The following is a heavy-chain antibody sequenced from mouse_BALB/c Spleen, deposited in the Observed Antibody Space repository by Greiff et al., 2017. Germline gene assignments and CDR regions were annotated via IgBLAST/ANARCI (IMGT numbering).Heavy chain of an antibody. CDR1: GFNIKDTY. CDR2: IDPANGNT. J-gene: IGHJ4*01. D-gene: IGHD2-10*02. Sequence: VQLKESGAELVKPGASVKLSCTASGFNIKDTYMHWVKQRPEQGLEWIGRIDPANGNTKYDPKFQGKATITADTSSNTAYLQLSSLTSEDTAVYYSARTGYVAMDYWGQGTSVTVSA. CDR3: ARTGYVAMDY. V-gene: IGHV14-3*02.